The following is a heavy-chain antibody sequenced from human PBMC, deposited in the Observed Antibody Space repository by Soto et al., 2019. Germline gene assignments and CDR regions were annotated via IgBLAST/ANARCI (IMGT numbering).Heavy chain of an antibody. V-gene: IGHV3-33*01. Sequence: QVQLVESGGGVVQPGRSLRLSCAASGFTFSNHAIHWGRQAPGKGLEWVAVTWYDGSQQYYADSVNGRFTISRDNSRSTVDLQMNSLRADDTAVYYCARDHRDADRYHCWYYFYGMDVWGQGTTVTVSS. CDR1: GFTFSNHA. CDR2: TWYDGSQQ. J-gene: IGHJ6*02. CDR3: ARDHRDADRYHCWYYFYGMDV. D-gene: IGHD2-15*01.